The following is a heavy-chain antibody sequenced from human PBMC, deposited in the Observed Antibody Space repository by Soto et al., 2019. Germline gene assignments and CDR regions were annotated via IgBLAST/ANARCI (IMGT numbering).Heavy chain of an antibody. J-gene: IGHJ4*02. CDR2: ISSSSSTI. Sequence: AGSLRLSCAASGFTFSSYSMNWVRQAPGKGLEWVSYISSSSSTIYYADSVKGRFTISRDNAKNSLYLQMNSLRAEDTAVYYCAREFPTRPFDYWGQGTLVTVSS. CDR3: AREFPTRPFDY. V-gene: IGHV3-48*01. CDR1: GFTFSSYS.